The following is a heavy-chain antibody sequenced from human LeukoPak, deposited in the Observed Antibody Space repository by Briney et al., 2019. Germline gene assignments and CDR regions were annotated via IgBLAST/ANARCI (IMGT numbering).Heavy chain of an antibody. D-gene: IGHD4-17*01. V-gene: IGHV3-23*01. CDR1: GFTFRSYA. CDR3: VKDRFGDFSFDS. J-gene: IGHJ4*02. Sequence: GESLRLSCVASGFTFRSYAMTWVRQAPGKGLEWVSAISGGGDSMYYIDSVKGRFTISRDNSKNTLYLQMNSLRAEDTAVYYCVKDRFGDFSFDSWGQGTLVTVSS. CDR2: ISGGGDSM.